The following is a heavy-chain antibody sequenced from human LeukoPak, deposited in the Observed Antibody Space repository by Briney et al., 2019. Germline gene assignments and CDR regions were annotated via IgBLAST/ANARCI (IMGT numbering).Heavy chain of an antibody. J-gene: IGHJ3*02. Sequence: GASVKVSCKASGYTFTGYYMHWVRQAPGQGLEWMGWINPNSGGTNYAQKFQGGVTMTRDTSISTAYMELSRLRSDDTAVYYCARVWGKGDAFDIWGQGTMVTVSS. D-gene: IGHD7-27*01. V-gene: IGHV1-2*02. CDR2: INPNSGGT. CDR1: GYTFTGYY. CDR3: ARVWGKGDAFDI.